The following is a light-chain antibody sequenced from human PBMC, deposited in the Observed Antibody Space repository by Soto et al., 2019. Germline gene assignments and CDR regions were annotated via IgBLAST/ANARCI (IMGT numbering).Light chain of an antibody. Sequence: DIQMTQSPSTLSASVGDRVTITCRASQSISSWLAWYQQKPGKAPKLLIYKASSLESGVPSRFSGSGSGTEFTLTISSLQPDDFATYYCRQYNSYSRTFAQGTKVDIK. CDR3: RQYNSYSRT. CDR2: KAS. V-gene: IGKV1-5*03. J-gene: IGKJ1*01. CDR1: QSISSW.